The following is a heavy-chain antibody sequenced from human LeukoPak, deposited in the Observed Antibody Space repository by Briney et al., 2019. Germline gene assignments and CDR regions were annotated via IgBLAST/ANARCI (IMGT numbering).Heavy chain of an antibody. J-gene: IGHJ4*02. CDR1: GGSISSSSYY. CDR2: IYYSGGT. CDR3: ARVHYLSYGYAFWAAPFDS. Sequence: SETLSLTCTVSGGSISSSSYYWGWIRQPPGKGLEWIGSIYYSGGTYYNPSLKSRVTISVDTSKNQFSLKLSSVTAADTAVYYCARVHYLSYGYAFWAAPFDSWGQGTLVTVSS. V-gene: IGHV4-39*07. D-gene: IGHD2-2*01.